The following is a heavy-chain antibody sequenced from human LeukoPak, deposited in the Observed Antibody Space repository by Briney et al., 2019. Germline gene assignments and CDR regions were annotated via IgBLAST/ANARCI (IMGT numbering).Heavy chain of an antibody. CDR3: ARGGAFGDRTYYFAS. CDR1: GFTFSAYS. Sequence: GGSLRLSCAASGFTFSAYSMYWVRQAPGKGLEWVSSISSGSGYIYYADSVKGRFTISRDNAKNSLYLQMNSLGAEDTAVYYCARGGAFGDRTYYFASWGQGILVTVSS. J-gene: IGHJ4*02. CDR2: ISSGSGYI. D-gene: IGHD4-17*01. V-gene: IGHV3-21*01.